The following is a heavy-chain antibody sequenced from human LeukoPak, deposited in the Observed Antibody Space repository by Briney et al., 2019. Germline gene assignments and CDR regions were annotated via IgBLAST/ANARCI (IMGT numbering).Heavy chain of an antibody. CDR3: ARSHYGDYGLGWFDP. CDR1: GGSISSYY. J-gene: IGHJ5*02. CDR2: IYYSGST. D-gene: IGHD4-17*01. Sequence: SETLSLTCTVSGGSISSYYWSWIRQPPRKGLEWIGYIYYSGSTNYNPSLKSRVTISVDTSKNQFSLKLSSVTAADTAVYYCARSHYGDYGLGWFDPWGQGTLVTVSS. V-gene: IGHV4-59*01.